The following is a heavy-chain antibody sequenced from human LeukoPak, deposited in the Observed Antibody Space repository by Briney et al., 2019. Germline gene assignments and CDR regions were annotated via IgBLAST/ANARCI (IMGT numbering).Heavy chain of an antibody. Sequence: KPSETLSLTCTVSGGSISSYYWSWIRQPPGKGLEWIGYIYYSGSTNYNPSLKSRVTISVDTSKNQFSLKLSSVTAADTAVYYCARDRGDYGWFDPWGQGTLATVSS. D-gene: IGHD4-17*01. V-gene: IGHV4-59*01. CDR2: IYYSGST. CDR1: GGSISSYY. CDR3: ARDRGDYGWFDP. J-gene: IGHJ5*02.